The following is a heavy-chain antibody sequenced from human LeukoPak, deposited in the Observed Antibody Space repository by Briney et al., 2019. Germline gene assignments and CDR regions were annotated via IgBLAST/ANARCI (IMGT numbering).Heavy chain of an antibody. V-gene: IGHV7-4-1*02. CDR2: INTNTGNP. J-gene: IGHJ4*02. CDR3: ARGGLGGSYLGFDY. D-gene: IGHD1-26*01. CDR1: GYTFTSYA. Sequence: ASVKVSCKASGYTFTSYAMNWVRQAPGQGLEWMGRINTNTGNPTYAQGFTGRFVFSLDTSVSTAYLQISSLKAEDTAVYYCARGGLGGSYLGFDYWGQGTLVTVSS.